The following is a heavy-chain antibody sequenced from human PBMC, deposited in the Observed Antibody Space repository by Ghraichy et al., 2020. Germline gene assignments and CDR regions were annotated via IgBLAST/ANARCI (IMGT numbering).Heavy chain of an antibody. Sequence: GGSLRLSCAASGFTFSSYAMSWVRQAPGKGLEWVSAISGSGGSTYYADSVKGRFTISRDNSKNTLYLQMNSLRAEDTAVYYCAKELSEGNTYYDFWSGYYGADPPIRTIDYWGQGTLVTVSS. CDR1: GFTFSSYA. D-gene: IGHD3-3*01. CDR2: ISGSGGST. CDR3: AKELSEGNTYYDFWSGYYGADPPIRTIDY. J-gene: IGHJ4*02. V-gene: IGHV3-23*01.